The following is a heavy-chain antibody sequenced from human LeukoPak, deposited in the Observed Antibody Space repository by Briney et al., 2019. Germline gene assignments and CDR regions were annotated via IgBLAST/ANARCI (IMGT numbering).Heavy chain of an antibody. CDR2: ISAYNGNT. J-gene: IGHJ4*02. CDR3: ARVSLGNPAFDY. V-gene: IGHV1-18*01. CDR1: GYTFTSYG. Sequence: ASVKVSCKASGYTFTSYGISWVRQAPGQGLEWMGWISAYNGNTNYAQKLQGRVTMTTDTSTSTAYMGLRSLRSDDTAVYYCARVSLGNPAFDYWGQGTLVTVSS.